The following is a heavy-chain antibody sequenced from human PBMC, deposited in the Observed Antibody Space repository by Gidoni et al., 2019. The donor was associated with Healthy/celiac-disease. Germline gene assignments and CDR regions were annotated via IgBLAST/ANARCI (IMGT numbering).Heavy chain of an antibody. CDR3: AREGYYYGSGSYLNWFDP. CDR1: GGSITSGGYH. D-gene: IGHD3-10*01. J-gene: IGHJ5*02. CDR2: IYYSGST. Sequence: QLQLQESAPGLVKPSQTLPPTCTVSGGSITSGGYHWSWIRQHPGKGLEWIGYIYYSGSTYYNPSIKRRVNISVDTSKNQFSLKLSSVTAADTAVYYCAREGYYYGSGSYLNWFDPWGQGTLVTVSS. V-gene: IGHV4-31*03.